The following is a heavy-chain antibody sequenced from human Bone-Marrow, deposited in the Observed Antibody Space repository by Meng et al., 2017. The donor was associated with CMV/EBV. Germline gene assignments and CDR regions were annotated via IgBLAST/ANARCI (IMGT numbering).Heavy chain of an antibody. CDR2: INHCGST. CDR3: AGGAPWYNWNYNQATDY. J-gene: IGHJ4*02. Sequence: SEPLSLTCAVYGGSFSGYYWSWNRQPPGKGLEWIGEINHCGSTNNNPSPKSRVTISVDTAKNQFSLKLSSVPAADPAVYYCAGGAPWYNWNYNQATDYWGQGTLVTVSS. D-gene: IGHD1-7*01. CDR1: GGSFSGYY. V-gene: IGHV4-34*01.